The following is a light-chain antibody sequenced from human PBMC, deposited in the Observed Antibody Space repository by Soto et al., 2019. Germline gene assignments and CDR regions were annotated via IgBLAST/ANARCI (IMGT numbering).Light chain of an antibody. V-gene: IGLV2-14*03. J-gene: IGLJ1*01. CDR1: GSDVGGYDY. CDR2: DVT. CDR3: CSYTSSGTYV. Sequence: QSALTQPASVSGSPGQSITISCTGTGSDVGGYDYVSWYQQYPGKAPKLVIYDVTNRPSGVSNRFSDSKSGNTAALIIFGLQAEDEADYYCCSYTSSGTYVFGTGTKVTVL.